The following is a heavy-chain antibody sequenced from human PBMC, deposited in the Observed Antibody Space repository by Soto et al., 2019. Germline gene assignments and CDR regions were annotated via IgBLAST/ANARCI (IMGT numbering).Heavy chain of an antibody. V-gene: IGHV1-8*01. CDR3: AISYYYDSSGYYYVWPY. D-gene: IGHD3-22*01. J-gene: IGHJ4*02. CDR2: MNPNSGNT. CDR1: GYTFTSYD. Sequence: ASVKVSCKASGYTFTSYDINWVRQATGQGLEWMGWMNPNSGNTGYAQKFQGRVTMTRNTSISTACMELSSLRSEDTAVYYCAISYYYDSSGYYYVWPYWGQGTLVTVSS.